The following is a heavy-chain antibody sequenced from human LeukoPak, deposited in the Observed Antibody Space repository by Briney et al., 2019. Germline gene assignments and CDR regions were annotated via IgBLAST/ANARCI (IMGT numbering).Heavy chain of an antibody. V-gene: IGHV3-7*01. D-gene: IGHD2-21*02. CDR1: GFTFSSYW. CDR2: INQDASEI. J-gene: IGHJ4*02. CDR3: ATDRDNSDWQKRFDS. Sequence: PGGSLRLSCAASGFTFSSYWMSWVRQAPGKGLEWVGNINQDASEINYVDSVRGRFTISRDNAKNSLHLQMNSLRAEDTAVYYCATDRDNSDWQKRFDSWGQGTLATVSS.